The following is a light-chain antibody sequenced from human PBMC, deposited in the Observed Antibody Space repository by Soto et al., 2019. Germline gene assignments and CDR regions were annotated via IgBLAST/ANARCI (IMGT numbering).Light chain of an antibody. Sequence: PGARATLSCRASERVDIYLAWYQQKPGQAPRLLIYDGSNRATGIPARFSGSGSGTDFTLTISRLEPEDFAVYYCQQRRNWPPLTFGGGTRVEIK. V-gene: IGKV3-11*01. J-gene: IGKJ4*01. CDR3: QQRRNWPPLT. CDR1: ERVDIY. CDR2: DGS.